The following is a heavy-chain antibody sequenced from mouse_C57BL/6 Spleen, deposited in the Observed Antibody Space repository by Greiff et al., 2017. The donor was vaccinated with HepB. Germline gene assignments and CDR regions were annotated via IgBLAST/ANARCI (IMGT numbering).Heavy chain of an antibody. J-gene: IGHJ2*01. V-gene: IGHV1-55*01. CDR1: GYTFTSYW. CDR3: AREVLRQQNDCDY. CDR2: IYPGSGST. Sequence: QVQLQQPGAELVKPGASVKMSCKASGYTFTSYWITWVKQRPGQGLEWIGDIYPGSGSTNYNEKFKSKATLTVDTSSSTAYMQLSSLTSEDSAVYYCAREVLRQQNDCDYWGQGTTLTVSS. D-gene: IGHD3-2*02.